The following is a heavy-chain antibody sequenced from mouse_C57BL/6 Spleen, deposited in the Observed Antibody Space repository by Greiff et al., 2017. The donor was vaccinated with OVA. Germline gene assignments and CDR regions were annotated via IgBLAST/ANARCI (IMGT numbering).Heavy chain of an antibody. J-gene: IGHJ2*01. Sequence: QVQLQQPGAELVKPGASVKMSCKASGYTFTSYWITWVKQRPGQGLEWIGDIYPGSGSTNYNEKFKSKATLTVDTSSSTAYMQLSSLTSEDSAVYYCARGGPYYGNSGAMDYWGQGTTLTVSS. CDR2: IYPGSGST. CDR3: ARGGPYYGNSGAMDY. CDR1: GYTFTSYW. V-gene: IGHV1-55*01. D-gene: IGHD2-10*01.